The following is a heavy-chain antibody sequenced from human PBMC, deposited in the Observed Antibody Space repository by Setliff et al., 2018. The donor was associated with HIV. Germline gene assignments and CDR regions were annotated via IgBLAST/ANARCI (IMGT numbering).Heavy chain of an antibody. CDR3: ARVGRDRLVTSGLYFDL. V-gene: IGHV4-34*01. Sequence: SETLSLTCRVSGGSFIGYHWSWVRHSPEKGLQWIGEISHGGTTKYNPSLKSLFGMSADTSKSEFSLKMTSVTAADTAVYYCARVGRDRLVTSGLYFDLWGRGTLVPVSS. D-gene: IGHD6-19*01. CDR1: GGSFIGYH. CDR2: ISHGGTT. J-gene: IGHJ2*01.